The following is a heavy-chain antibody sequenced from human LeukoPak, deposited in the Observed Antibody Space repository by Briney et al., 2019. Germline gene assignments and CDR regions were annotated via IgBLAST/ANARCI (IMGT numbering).Heavy chain of an antibody. CDR3: ASQGRPLVGAPHSYYFDY. CDR1: GGTFSSYA. J-gene: IGHJ4*02. D-gene: IGHD1-26*01. CDR2: IIPIFGTA. V-gene: IGHV1-69*05. Sequence: SVKVSCKASGGTFSSYAISWVRQAPGQGLEWMGGIIPIFGTANYAQKFQGRVTITTDESTSTAYMELSSLRSEDTAVYYCASQGRPLVGAPHSYYFDYWGQGTLVTVSS.